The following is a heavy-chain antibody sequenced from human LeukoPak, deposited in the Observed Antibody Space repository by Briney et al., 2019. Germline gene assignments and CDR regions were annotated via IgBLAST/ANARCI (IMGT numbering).Heavy chain of an antibody. CDR2: VYYSGRT. D-gene: IGHD2-15*01. J-gene: IGHJ4*02. Sequence: PSETLSLTCTVSGGSISSSSYYWGWIRQPPGKELQWIASVYYSGRTSYSPSLKSRVTISVDTSEKQFSLQLNSVTAADTAVYYCARQGSAYYFDFWGQGLLVTVSS. V-gene: IGHV4-39*01. CDR3: ARQGSAYYFDF. CDR1: GGSISSSSYY.